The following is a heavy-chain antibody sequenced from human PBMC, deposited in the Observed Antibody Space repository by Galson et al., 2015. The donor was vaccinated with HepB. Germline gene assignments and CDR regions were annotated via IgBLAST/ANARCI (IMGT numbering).Heavy chain of an antibody. Sequence: TLSLTCSVSGGSISGDYFWNWIRQPPGKGLEWIGYIYYSGSTSYNPSLTSRLTMSVDTAKNQFSLNLTSVTAADTAVYYCARGGLEYFSARAEYFRHWGQGKLVTVSS. CDR3: ARGGLEYFSARAEYFRH. CDR1: GGSISGDYF. D-gene: IGHD3-3*01. J-gene: IGHJ1*01. V-gene: IGHV4-30-4*01. CDR2: IYYSGST.